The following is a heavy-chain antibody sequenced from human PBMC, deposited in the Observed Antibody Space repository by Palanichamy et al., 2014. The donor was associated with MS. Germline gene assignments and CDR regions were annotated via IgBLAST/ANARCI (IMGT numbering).Heavy chain of an antibody. CDR1: GFTFTSSA. V-gene: IGHV1-58*01. J-gene: IGHJ6*02. D-gene: IGHD6-13*01. CDR2: IVVGSGNT. Sequence: QMQLVQSGPEVKKPGTSVKVSCKASGFTFTSSAVQWVRQARGQRLEWIGWIVVGSGNTNYAQKFQERVTITRDMSTSTAYMELSSPRSEDTAVYYCAADGIAAAGRREGYYYGMDVWGQGTTVTVSS. CDR3: AADGIAAAGRREGYYYGMDV.